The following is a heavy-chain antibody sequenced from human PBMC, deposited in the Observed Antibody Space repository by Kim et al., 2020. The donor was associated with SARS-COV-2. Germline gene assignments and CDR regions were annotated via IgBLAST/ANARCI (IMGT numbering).Heavy chain of an antibody. V-gene: IGHV1-18*01. D-gene: IGHD2-8*01. Sequence: ASVKVSGKGSGFIFNNYGFTWVRQAPGQGPEWMGWISGYNGKTNYAQKFQGRVTLTTDTSTSTAFMELRSLTSDDTAVYFCARDNNGASRTWGQGTTVTVSS. CDR2: ISGYNGKT. J-gene: IGHJ6*02. CDR3: ARDNNGASRT. CDR1: GFIFNNYG.